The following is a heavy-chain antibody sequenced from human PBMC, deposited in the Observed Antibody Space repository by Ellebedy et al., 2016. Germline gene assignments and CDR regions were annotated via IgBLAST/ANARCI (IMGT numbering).Heavy chain of an antibody. CDR3: ASSGHRHGGQGYLSWTVKSGDWVFDY. Sequence: SETLSLXCAVYGGSFSGYYWSWIRQPPGKGLEWIGEINHSGSTNYNPSLKSRVTISVDTSKNQFSLKLSSVTAADTAVYYCASSGHRHGGQGYLSWTVKSGDWVFDYWGQGTLVTVSS. CDR1: GGSFSGYY. J-gene: IGHJ4*02. V-gene: IGHV4-34*01. CDR2: INHSGST. D-gene: IGHD4-23*01.